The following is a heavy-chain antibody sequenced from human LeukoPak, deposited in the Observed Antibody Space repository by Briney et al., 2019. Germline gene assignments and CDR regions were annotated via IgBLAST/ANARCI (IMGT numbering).Heavy chain of an antibody. V-gene: IGHV3-30*03. J-gene: IGHJ4*02. Sequence: GGSLRLSCSASGFTFSNFAIHWVRQAPGKGLEWVAVILYDGRNKYYGDSVEGRFTISRDNSKNTVYLEMNSLRAEDTAVYYCASSGRQLGPGGPRKRPFDYWGQGTLVTVSS. CDR1: GFTFSNFA. CDR3: ASSGRQLGPGGPRKRPFDY. D-gene: IGHD6-6*01. CDR2: ILYDGRNK.